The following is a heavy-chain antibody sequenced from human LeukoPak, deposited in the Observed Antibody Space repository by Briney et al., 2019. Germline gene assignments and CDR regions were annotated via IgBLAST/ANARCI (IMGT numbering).Heavy chain of an antibody. CDR1: GGSISSSSYY. CDR3: ARHNSGSSDFDY. Sequence: PSETLSLTCTVSGGSISSSSYYWGWIRQPPGKGLEWIGSIYYSGSTYYNPSLKSRVTISVDTSKNQFPLKLSSVTAADTAVYYCARHNSGSSDFDYWGQGTLVTVSS. J-gene: IGHJ4*02. V-gene: IGHV4-39*01. D-gene: IGHD1-26*01. CDR2: IYYSGST.